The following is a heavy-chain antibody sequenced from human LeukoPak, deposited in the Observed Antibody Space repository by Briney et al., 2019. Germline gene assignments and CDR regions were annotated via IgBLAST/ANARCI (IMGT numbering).Heavy chain of an antibody. CDR1: GYTFTSYY. V-gene: IGHV1-2*02. CDR3: ARPDYYDSSGYLPFDY. J-gene: IGHJ4*02. D-gene: IGHD3-22*01. Sequence: ASVKVSCKASGYTFTSYYMHWVRQAPGQGLEWMGWINPNSGGTNYAQKFQGRVTMTRDTSISTAYMELSRLRSDDTAVYYCARPDYYDSSGYLPFDYWGQGTLVTVSS. CDR2: INPNSGGT.